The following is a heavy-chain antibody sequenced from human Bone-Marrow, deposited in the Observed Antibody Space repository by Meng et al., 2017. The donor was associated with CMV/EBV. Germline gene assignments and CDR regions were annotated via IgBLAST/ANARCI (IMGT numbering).Heavy chain of an antibody. Sequence: GESLKISCAVSGFTVFSKYMNWVRQAPGKGLECVSIIYSGGSRYYADSVKGRFTISRDNAKNTIYLQMSSLRVEDTAVYYCARSGGGRSGSYYRPLGYNYAMDIWGPGTTVTVSS. J-gene: IGHJ6*02. D-gene: IGHD3-10*01. CDR2: IYSGGSR. V-gene: IGHV3-53*01. CDR3: ARSGGGRSGSYYRPLGYNYAMDI. CDR1: GFTVFSKY.